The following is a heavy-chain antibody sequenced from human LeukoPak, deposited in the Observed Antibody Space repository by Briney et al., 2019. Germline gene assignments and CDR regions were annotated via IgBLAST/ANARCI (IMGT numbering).Heavy chain of an antibody. CDR1: GFTFSIYD. Sequence: GGSLRLSCAASGFTFSIYDMHWVRQATGKRLEWVSAICTAGDTYYPVSVKGRFAISRVNAKNYLYLHMNSLRAGDMAVYDCARGGYSYGCLPGSVCINPYKNYYHYGMDVWGQGTTVTVSS. D-gene: IGHD5-18*01. CDR2: ICTAGDT. CDR3: ARGGYSYGCLPGSVCINPYKNYYHYGMDV. V-gene: IGHV3-13*01. J-gene: IGHJ6*01.